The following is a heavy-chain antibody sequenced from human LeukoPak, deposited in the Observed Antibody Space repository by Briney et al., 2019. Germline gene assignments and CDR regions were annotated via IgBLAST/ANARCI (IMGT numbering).Heavy chain of an antibody. V-gene: IGHV3-7*01. Sequence: GGSLRLSCAASGFTFSSYWMRWLRQAPGKGLEWVANIRQDGSEKNYVDSVKGRLTISRDNAKISLYLQMNSLRAEDTAVYYCATDRKVGTWDPRFDYWGQGTLVTVSS. CDR1: GFTFSSYW. CDR3: ATDRKVGTWDPRFDY. D-gene: IGHD4-23*01. J-gene: IGHJ4*02. CDR2: IRQDGSEK.